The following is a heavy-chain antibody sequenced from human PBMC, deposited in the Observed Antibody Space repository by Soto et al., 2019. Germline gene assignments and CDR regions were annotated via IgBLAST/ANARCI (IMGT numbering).Heavy chain of an antibody. D-gene: IGHD6-13*01. V-gene: IGHV3-23*01. CDR2: ISGSGGST. Sequence: GGSLRLSCAASGFTFSSYAMGWVRQAPGKGLEWVSAISGSGGSTYYADSVKGRFTISRDNSKNTLYLQMNSLRAEDTAVYYCAKDPSRSSPLILDYWGQGTLVTVSS. CDR1: GFTFSSYA. CDR3: AKDPSRSSPLILDY. J-gene: IGHJ4*02.